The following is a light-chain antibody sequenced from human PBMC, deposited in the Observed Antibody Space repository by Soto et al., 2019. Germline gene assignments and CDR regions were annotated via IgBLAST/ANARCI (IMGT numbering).Light chain of an antibody. V-gene: IGLV2-8*01. Sequence: QSVLTQPPSASGSPGQSVTISCTGTSSDIGAYNYVSWYQQHPGKAPKLVIYEFSKRPSGVPDRFSGSKSGNTASLTVSGLQAEDESDYYCSSYAGSNTWVFGGGTKLTVL. CDR1: SSDIGAYNY. CDR2: EFS. CDR3: SSYAGSNTWV. J-gene: IGLJ3*02.